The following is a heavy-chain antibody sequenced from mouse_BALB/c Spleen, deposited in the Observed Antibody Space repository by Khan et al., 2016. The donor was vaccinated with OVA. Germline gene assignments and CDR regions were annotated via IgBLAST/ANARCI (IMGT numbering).Heavy chain of an antibody. V-gene: IGHV1-7*01. D-gene: IGHD1-1*01. CDR3: ASRGLRWGFAY. CDR2: INPSTGYT. Sequence: QVQLKQSGAELAKPGASVKMSCKASGYTFINYWILWVKQRPGQGLEWIGYINPSTGYTEYNQNFKDKATLTADKSSSTAYMQLSSLTSDDSAVFYCASRGLRWGFAYWGQGTTLTVSA. J-gene: IGHJ2*01. CDR1: GYTFINYW.